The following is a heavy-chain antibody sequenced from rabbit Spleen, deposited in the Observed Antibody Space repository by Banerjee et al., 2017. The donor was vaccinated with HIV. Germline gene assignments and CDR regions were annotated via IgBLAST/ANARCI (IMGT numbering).Heavy chain of an antibody. CDR1: GFSFSSSDY. J-gene: IGHJ4*01. CDR2: IYAGSSVST. D-gene: IGHD1-1*01. CDR3: ARSTTSNYRLTL. Sequence: QQQLEESGGGLVKPGGTLTLTCKASGFSFSSSDYMCWVRQAPGKGLEYIACIYAGSSVSTYYANWAKGRFTISKTSSTTVTLQMTSLTAADTATYFCARSTTSNYRLTLWGPGTLVTVS. V-gene: IGHV1S45*01.